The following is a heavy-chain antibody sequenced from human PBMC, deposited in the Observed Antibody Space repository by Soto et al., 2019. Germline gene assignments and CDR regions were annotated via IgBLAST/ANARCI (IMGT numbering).Heavy chain of an antibody. CDR2: ISSSSSTI. D-gene: IGHD3-10*01. CDR1: GFTFNSYS. J-gene: IGHJ4*02. CDR3: ARAGYYGSGILL. V-gene: IGHV3-48*02. Sequence: EVQLVESGGGLVQPGGTLRHSCAASGFTFNSYSMNWVRQAPGKGLEWVSYISSSSSTIYYADSVKGRFTISRDNTKNSLYLQMNSLRDEDTAVYYCARAGYYGSGILLWGQGTLVTVSS.